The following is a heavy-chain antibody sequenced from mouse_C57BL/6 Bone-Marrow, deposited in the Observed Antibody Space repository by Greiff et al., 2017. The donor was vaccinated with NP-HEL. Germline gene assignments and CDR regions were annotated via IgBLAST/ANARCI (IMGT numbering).Heavy chain of an antibody. J-gene: IGHJ3*01. CDR3: TTSWPD. CDR1: GFNINDDY. V-gene: IGHV14-4*01. CDR2: IDPENGDT. Sequence: EVQGVESGAELVRPGASVKLSCTASGFNINDDYMHWVKQRPEQGLEWIGWIDPENGDTDYASKFQGKATITADPSSNTAYLQLSSLTSEDTAVYYCTTSWPDWGQGTLVTVSA.